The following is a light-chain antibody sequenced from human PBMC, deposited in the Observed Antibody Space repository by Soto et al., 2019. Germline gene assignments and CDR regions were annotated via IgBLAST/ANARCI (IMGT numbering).Light chain of an antibody. CDR2: EGT. CDR1: TSDVGGYNL. V-gene: IGLV2-14*02. Sequence: QSVLTQPASVSGSPGQSITISCSGTTSDVGGYNLVSWYQQHTAKAPKLPIYEGTQRPSGVSSRFSGSKSGNTASLTVSGLQAVDEADYYCSAYTASNILEVVGTGTKVTVL. CDR3: SAYTASNILEV. J-gene: IGLJ1*01.